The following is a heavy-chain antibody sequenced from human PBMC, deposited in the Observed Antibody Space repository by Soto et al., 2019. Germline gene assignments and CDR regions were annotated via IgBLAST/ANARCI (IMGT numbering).Heavy chain of an antibody. Sequence: QVQLVQSGAEVKKPGASVKVSCKASGYNFMPYGVNWVRQAPGQGLEWMGWISPWKGNTNYVQSFQGRVTMTTDTSTSTAYMELRSLTSDDTAVYYCARDLDPSGSYYTDYWGPGTLVTVSS. CDR3: ARDLDPSGSYYTDY. CDR1: GYNFMPYG. J-gene: IGHJ4*02. V-gene: IGHV1-18*04. CDR2: ISPWKGNT. D-gene: IGHD3-10*01.